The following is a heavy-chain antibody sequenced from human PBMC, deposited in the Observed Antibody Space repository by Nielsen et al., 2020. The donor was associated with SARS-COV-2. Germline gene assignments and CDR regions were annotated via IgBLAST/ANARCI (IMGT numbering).Heavy chain of an antibody. CDR2: IKQDGSEK. V-gene: IGHV3-7*03. J-gene: IGHJ6*03. D-gene: IGHD5-12*01. CDR3: ASSVSGYSGYDSPINYYYYYMDV. Sequence: GESLKISCAASGFTFSSYWMSWVRQAPGKGLEWVANIKQDGSEKYYVDSVKGRFTISRDNAKNSLYLQMNSLRAEDTAVYCCASSVSGYSGYDSPINYYYYYMDVWGKGTTVTVSS. CDR1: GFTFSSYW.